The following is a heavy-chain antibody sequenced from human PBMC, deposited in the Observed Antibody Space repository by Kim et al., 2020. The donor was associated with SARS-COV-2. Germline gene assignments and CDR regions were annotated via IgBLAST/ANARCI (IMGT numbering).Heavy chain of an antibody. Sequence: GGSLRLSYAASGLSFSSHARHWVRQAPGKGLEWVAFISFDGMNTYYAESVKGRFTISRDNSKNTLYLQINSLRLEDTAIYYGAGTNYRFFGLDVWGQGTTVTVS. J-gene: IGHJ6*02. V-gene: IGHV3-30*04. D-gene: IGHD6-19*01. CDR1: GLSFSSHA. CDR2: ISFDGMNT. CDR3: AGTNYRFFGLDV.